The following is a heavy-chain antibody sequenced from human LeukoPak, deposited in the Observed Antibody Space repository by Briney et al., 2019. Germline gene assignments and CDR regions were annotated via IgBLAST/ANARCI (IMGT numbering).Heavy chain of an antibody. D-gene: IGHD5/OR15-5a*01. CDR3: ARKSLRQNYFDY. CDR2: LHSSGST. V-gene: IGHV4-4*07. J-gene: IGHJ4*02. CDR1: GGSISSYY. Sequence: SETLSLTCTVSGGSISSYYWNWIRQPAGKGLEWIGRLHSSGSTNYSPSLTSRVTLSLDTSKNQFSLNLSSVTAADTAVYYCARKSLRQNYFDYWGQGILVTVSS.